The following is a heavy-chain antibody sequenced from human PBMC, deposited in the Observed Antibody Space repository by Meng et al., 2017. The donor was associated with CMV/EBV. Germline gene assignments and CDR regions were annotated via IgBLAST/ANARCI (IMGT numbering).Heavy chain of an antibody. CDR3: ARGSNYRYFDY. J-gene: IGHJ4*02. Sequence: GESLRLSCAASGFTFSSYEMNWVRQAPGKGLEWVSYISSSGSTIYYADSVKGRFTISRDNAKNSLYLQMNSLRAEDTAVYYCARGSNYRYFDYWGQGTLVTVSS. CDR1: GFTFSSYE. CDR2: ISSSGSTI. V-gene: IGHV3-48*03. D-gene: IGHD4-11*01.